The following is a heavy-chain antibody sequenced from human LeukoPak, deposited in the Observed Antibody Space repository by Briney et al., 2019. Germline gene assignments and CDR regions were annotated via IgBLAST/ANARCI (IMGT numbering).Heavy chain of an antibody. CDR2: ISSSSSYI. Sequence: PGGSLRLSCAASGFTFSGYSMNWVRQAPGKGLEWVSSISSSSSYIYYADSVKGRFTISRDNAKNSLYLQMNSPRAEDTAVYYCARDAGDYDFWSGYLDYWGQGTLVTVSS. J-gene: IGHJ4*02. CDR1: GFTFSGYS. V-gene: IGHV3-21*01. D-gene: IGHD3-3*01. CDR3: ARDAGDYDFWSGYLDY.